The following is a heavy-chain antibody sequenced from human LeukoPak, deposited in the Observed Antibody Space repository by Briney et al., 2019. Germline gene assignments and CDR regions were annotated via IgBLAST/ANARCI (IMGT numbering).Heavy chain of an antibody. CDR1: GFTFSNYG. CDR3: ARPYYDMSFDI. J-gene: IGHJ3*02. D-gene: IGHD3-22*01. Sequence: GGSLRLSCAASGFTFSNYGVSWVRQAPGKGLEWVSGIRSAVDTTHYADSVKGRFIISRDNSKNTLSLQLNSLRAEDTAVYYCARPYYDMSFDIWGQGTMVTVSS. CDR2: IRSAVDTT. V-gene: IGHV3-23*01.